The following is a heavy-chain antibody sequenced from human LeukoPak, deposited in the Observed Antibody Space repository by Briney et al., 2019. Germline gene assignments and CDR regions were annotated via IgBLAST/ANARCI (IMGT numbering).Heavy chain of an antibody. D-gene: IGHD2-15*01. Sequence: ASVKVSCKASGGTFSSYAISWVRQAPGQGLEWMGGIIPIFGTANYAQKFQGRVTITADESTSTAYMELSSLRSEDTAVYYCAGDQPNCSGGSCYGEFFDYWGQGTLVTVSS. CDR2: IIPIFGTA. V-gene: IGHV1-69*13. J-gene: IGHJ4*02. CDR3: AGDQPNCSGGSCYGEFFDY. CDR1: GGTFSSYA.